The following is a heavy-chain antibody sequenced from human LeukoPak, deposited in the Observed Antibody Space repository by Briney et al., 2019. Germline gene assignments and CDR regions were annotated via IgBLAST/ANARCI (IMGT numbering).Heavy chain of an antibody. CDR3: ARERTGYCSGGSCYLVLPRPYYSDY. Sequence: PSETLSLTCTVSGGSISSGGYYWSWIRQHPGKGLEWIGYIYYSGSTYYNPSLKSRVTISVDTSKNQFSLKLSSVTAADTAVYYCARERTGYCSGGSCYLVLPRPYYSDYWGQGTLVTVSS. V-gene: IGHV4-31*03. CDR1: GGSISSGGYY. J-gene: IGHJ4*02. D-gene: IGHD2-15*01. CDR2: IYYSGST.